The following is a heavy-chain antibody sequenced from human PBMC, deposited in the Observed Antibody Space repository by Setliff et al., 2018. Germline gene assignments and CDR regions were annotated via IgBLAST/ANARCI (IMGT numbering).Heavy chain of an antibody. D-gene: IGHD1-26*01. J-gene: IGHJ4*02. Sequence: ASVKVSCKASGYTFTSYGISWVRQAPGQGFEWLGWINPNRDDTKYAQKFQHRILMAKDTSLNTVYVELSSLRSDDTATYYCARDGSAFFYQNWGQGSLVTVSS. CDR3: ARDGSAFFYQN. V-gene: IGHV1-18*01. CDR1: GYTFTSYG. CDR2: INPNRDDT.